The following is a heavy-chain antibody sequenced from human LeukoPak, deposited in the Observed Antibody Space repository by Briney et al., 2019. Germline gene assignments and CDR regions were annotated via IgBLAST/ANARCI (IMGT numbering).Heavy chain of an antibody. CDR3: ARGRAAAH. V-gene: IGHV4-34*01. J-gene: IGHJ4*02. D-gene: IGHD6-13*01. CDR1: GGSFSGYY. CDR2: INHSGST. Sequence: SETLSLTCAVYGGSFSGYYWSWIRQPPGKGLEWIGEINHSGSTNYNPSLKGRGTISVDTSKNQFSLKLSSVTAADTAVYYCARGRAAAHWGQGTLVTVSS.